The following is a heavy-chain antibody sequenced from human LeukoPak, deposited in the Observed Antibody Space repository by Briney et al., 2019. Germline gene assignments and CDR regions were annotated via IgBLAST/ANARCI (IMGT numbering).Heavy chain of an antibody. CDR1: GFTLSTYG. J-gene: IGHJ4*02. D-gene: IGHD3/OR15-3a*01. V-gene: IGHV3-30*02. Sequence: PGGSLRLSCAASGFTLSTYGIHWVRQAPGKGLEWVAFIRFDGSNKYYADSVKGRFTISRDNSKNTLYLQMNSLRAEDTAVYYCAKGTGVAGLNNFDYWGQGTLVTVSS. CDR2: IRFDGSNK. CDR3: AKGTGVAGLNNFDY.